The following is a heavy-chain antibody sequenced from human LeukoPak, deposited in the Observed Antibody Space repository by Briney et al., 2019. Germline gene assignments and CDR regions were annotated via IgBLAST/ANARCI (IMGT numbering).Heavy chain of an antibody. CDR3: ARAAPDYFDY. D-gene: IGHD1-14*01. Sequence: ASVNVSCKASGYTFTGYFMHWVRQAPGQGLEWMGRINPNSGGTNYAQEFQGRVTMTRDTSISTAYMELSRLRSDDTAVYYCARAAPDYFDYWGQGTLVTVSS. J-gene: IGHJ4*02. CDR2: INPNSGGT. CDR1: GYTFTGYF. V-gene: IGHV1-2*06.